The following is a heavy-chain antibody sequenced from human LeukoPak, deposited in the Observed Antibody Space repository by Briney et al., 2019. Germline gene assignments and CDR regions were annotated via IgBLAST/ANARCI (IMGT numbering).Heavy chain of an antibody. CDR2: IIPIFGTA. CDR1: GGTFSRYA. Sequence: ASVNVSCKASGGTFSRYAIIWVRQAPGPGLEWMGGIIPIFGTANFAQMFQGRVTITADESTSTAYMALSSLRSEDTAVYYCARATPTSTRPLYSSSWYSYYYYYMDVWGKGTTVTISS. D-gene: IGHD6-13*01. J-gene: IGHJ6*03. V-gene: IGHV1-69*13. CDR3: ARATPTSTRPLYSSSWYSYYYYYMDV.